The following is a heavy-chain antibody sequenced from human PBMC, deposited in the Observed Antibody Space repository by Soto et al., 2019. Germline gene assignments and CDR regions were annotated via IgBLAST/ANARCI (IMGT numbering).Heavy chain of an antibody. CDR2: INHSGST. CDR3: ARGDPYSGSYYYYYGMDV. D-gene: IGHD1-26*01. J-gene: IGHJ6*02. V-gene: IGHV4-34*01. Sequence: XETLSLTCAVYGGSFSGYYWSWIRQPPGKGLEWIGEINHSGSTNYNPSLKSRVTISVDTSKNQFSLKLSSVTAADTAVYYCARGDPYSGSYYYYYGMDVWGQGTTVTV. CDR1: GGSFSGYY.